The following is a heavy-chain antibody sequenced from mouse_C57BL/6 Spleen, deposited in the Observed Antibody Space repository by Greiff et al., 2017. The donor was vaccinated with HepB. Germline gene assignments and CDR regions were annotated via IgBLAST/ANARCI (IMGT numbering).Heavy chain of an antibody. Sequence: QVQLQQPGTELVKPGASVKLSCKASGYTFTSYWMHWVKQRPGQGLEWIGNINPSNGGTNYNEKFKSKATLTGDKSSSTAYMQLSSLTSEDSAVYYCARSGGGFWYFDVWGTGTTVTVSS. CDR2: INPSNGGT. V-gene: IGHV1-53*01. J-gene: IGHJ1*03. D-gene: IGHD1-1*02. CDR3: ARSGGGFWYFDV. CDR1: GYTFTSYW.